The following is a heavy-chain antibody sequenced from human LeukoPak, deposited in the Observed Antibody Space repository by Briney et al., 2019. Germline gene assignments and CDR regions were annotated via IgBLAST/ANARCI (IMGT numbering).Heavy chain of an antibody. CDR2: ISPYNGNT. CDR3: ERNRWEPYHNDAFDI. Sequence: SVKASCKASGYTFTTYGISWVRQAPGQGLEWMGWISPYNGNTNYAQKFQGRVTMTTDTSTSTAYMELRSLRSDDTAVYYCERNRWEPYHNDAFDIWGHGTMVTVSS. CDR1: GYTFTTYG. D-gene: IGHD1-26*01. J-gene: IGHJ3*02. V-gene: IGHV1-18*01.